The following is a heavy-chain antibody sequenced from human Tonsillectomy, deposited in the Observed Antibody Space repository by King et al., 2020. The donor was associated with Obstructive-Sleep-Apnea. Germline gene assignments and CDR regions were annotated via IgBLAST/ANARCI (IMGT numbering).Heavy chain of an antibody. Sequence: QLVQSGAEVKKPGASVKVSCKASGYTFSGYYIHWVRQAPGQGLEWMGWIDPYSGGTNYAQKFQGWVTMTRDTSISTAYMEVSRLKSDDTAVYYCARNSGYDYAVDYWGQGTLVTVSS. V-gene: IGHV1-2*04. CDR1: GYTFSGYY. D-gene: IGHD5-12*01. CDR3: ARNSGYDYAVDY. CDR2: IDPYSGGT. J-gene: IGHJ4*02.